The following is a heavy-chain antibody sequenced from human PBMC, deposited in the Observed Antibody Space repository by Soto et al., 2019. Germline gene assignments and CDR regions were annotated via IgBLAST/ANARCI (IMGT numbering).Heavy chain of an antibody. J-gene: IGHJ4*02. D-gene: IGHD1-26*01. CDR2: ISWKDEK. CDR1: GFSLSTSGAG. Sequence: KESGPTLVKPTQTLTVTCTFSGFSLSTSGAGVGWIRQSPGKAPEWLALISWKDEKRYNPGLKSRLTITKDTSKNQVVLTMTDWDPVDTATYFCAHRYGGNYYRWYFDSWGQGTLVTVSS. CDR3: AHRYGGNYYRWYFDS. V-gene: IGHV2-5*01.